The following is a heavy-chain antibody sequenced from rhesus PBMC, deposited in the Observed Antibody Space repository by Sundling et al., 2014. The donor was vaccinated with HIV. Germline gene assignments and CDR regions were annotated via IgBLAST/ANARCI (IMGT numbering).Heavy chain of an antibody. D-gene: IGHD3-3*01. J-gene: IGHJ4*01. V-gene: IGHV4S10*01. CDR3: VLGGEGYTIWKGYYSDFTAWAY. Sequence: QVQLQESGPGVVKPSETLSLTCGVSGGSISDTYRLSWIRQPPGKGLEWIGEINGNIGSSKYNPSLKSRVTISRDTSKSQFSLRLDSVTAVDTAVYFCVLGGEGYTIWKGYYSDFTAWAYWGQGILVTVSS. CDR2: INGNIGSS. CDR1: GGSISDTYR.